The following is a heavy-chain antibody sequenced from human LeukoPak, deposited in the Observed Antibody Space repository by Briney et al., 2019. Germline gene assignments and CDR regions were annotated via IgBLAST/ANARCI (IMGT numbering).Heavy chain of an antibody. CDR1: GGSISSSSYY. CDR3: ARLGLYGSGSY. D-gene: IGHD3-10*01. J-gene: IGHJ4*02. CDR2: IYYSGSI. V-gene: IGHV4-39*01. Sequence: SETLSLTCTVSGGSISSSSYYWGWIRQPPGKGLEWIGSIYYSGSIYYNPSLKSRVTISVDTSKNQFSLKLSSVTAADTAVYYCARLGLYGSGSYWGQGTLVTVSS.